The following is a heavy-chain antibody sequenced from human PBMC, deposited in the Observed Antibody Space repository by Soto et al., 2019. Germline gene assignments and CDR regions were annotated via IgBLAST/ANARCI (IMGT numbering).Heavy chain of an antibody. Sequence: GGSLRLSCAASGFTFSDYYMSWIRQAPGKGLEWVSYISSSSSYTNYADSVKGRVTISRDNAKNSLYLQINSLRAEDTAVYYCARTYSSSYGMAVWGQGTTVTVSS. D-gene: IGHD6-13*01. CDR2: ISSSSSYT. J-gene: IGHJ6*02. V-gene: IGHV3-11*06. CDR3: ARTYSSSYGMAV. CDR1: GFTFSDYY.